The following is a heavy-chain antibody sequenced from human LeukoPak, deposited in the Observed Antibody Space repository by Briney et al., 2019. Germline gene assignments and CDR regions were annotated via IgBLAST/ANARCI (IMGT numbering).Heavy chain of an antibody. D-gene: IGHD1-26*01. Sequence: SVKVSCKASGGTFSSYAISWVRQAPGQGLEWMGRIIPIFGTANYAQKFQARVTITTDESTSTAYMELSSLRSEDTAVYYCAREEGYYSGSYHLDYWGQGTLVTVSS. J-gene: IGHJ4*02. CDR3: AREEGYYSGSYHLDY. V-gene: IGHV1-69*05. CDR1: GGTFSSYA. CDR2: IIPIFGTA.